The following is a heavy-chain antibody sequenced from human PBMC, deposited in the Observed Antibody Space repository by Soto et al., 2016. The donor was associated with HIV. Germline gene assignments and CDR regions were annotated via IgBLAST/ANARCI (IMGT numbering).Heavy chain of an antibody. Sequence: EVQLVESGGGLVQPGGSLRLSCAASGFTFSSYWMHWVRQAPGKGLVWVSRINSDGSSTNYADSVKGRFTISRDNAKNTLYLQMNSLRAEDTAVYYCARAELLWFGELLYEQRKQYYYGMDVWGQGTTVTVSS. D-gene: IGHD3-10*01. J-gene: IGHJ6*02. CDR1: GFTFSSYW. CDR3: ARAELLWFGELLYEQRKQYYYGMDV. CDR2: INSDGSST. V-gene: IGHV3-74*01.